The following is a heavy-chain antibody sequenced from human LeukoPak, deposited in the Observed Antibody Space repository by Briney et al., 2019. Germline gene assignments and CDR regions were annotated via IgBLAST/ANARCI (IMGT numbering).Heavy chain of an antibody. CDR2: IYYSGST. V-gene: IGHV4-39*01. J-gene: IGHJ4*02. CDR1: GGSISSSSYY. Sequence: ETLSLTCTVPGGSISSSSYYWGWIRQPPGKGLEWIGSIYYSGSTYYNPSLKSRVTISVDTSKNQFSLKLSSVTAADTAVYYCARHCSSTSCYLDWGQGTLVTVSS. D-gene: IGHD2-2*01. CDR3: ARHCSSTSCYLD.